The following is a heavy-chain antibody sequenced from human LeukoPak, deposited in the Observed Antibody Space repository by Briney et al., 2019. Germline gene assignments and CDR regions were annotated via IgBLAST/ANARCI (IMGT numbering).Heavy chain of an antibody. V-gene: IGHV3-48*01. J-gene: IGHJ4*02. Sequence: GGSLRLSCAASGFTFSSYGMTWVRQAPGKGLEGVSYISSSSSTIYYADSVKGRFTISRDNAKNSLYLQLNSLRAEDTAVYHCAKEVYSGYNYDYWGQGTLVTVSS. CDR1: GFTFSSYG. CDR2: ISSSSSTI. D-gene: IGHD5-12*01. CDR3: AKEVYSGYNYDY.